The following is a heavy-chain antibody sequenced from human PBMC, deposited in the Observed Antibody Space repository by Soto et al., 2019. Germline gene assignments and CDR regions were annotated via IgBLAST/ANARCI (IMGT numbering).Heavy chain of an antibody. CDR1: GGTVASSHW. CDR2: VYHTGDT. CDR3: AREIVTAGGNNYFDP. Sequence: QVQLQESGPRLVKPSESLSLTCGVSGGTVASSHWWSWVRQSPGRGLEWIGNVYHTGDTNFNPSLQSRVNFSENNSNHQFSLRLTSVTAADTAVYFCAREIVTAGGNNYFDPWGPGTLVTVSS. J-gene: IGHJ5*02. D-gene: IGHD2-21*02. V-gene: IGHV4-4*02.